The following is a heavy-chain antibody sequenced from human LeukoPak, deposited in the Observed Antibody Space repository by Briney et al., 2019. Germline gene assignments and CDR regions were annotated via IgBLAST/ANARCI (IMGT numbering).Heavy chain of an antibody. CDR3: AKDSTTVVKFLFDP. Sequence: GGSLRLSCAASGFTFSSYEMNWVRQAPGKGLEWVSYISSSGSTIYYADSVKGRFTISRDNSKNTLYLQMNSLRAEDTAVYYCAKDSTTVVKFLFDPWGQGTLVTVSS. J-gene: IGHJ5*02. CDR2: ISSSGSTI. D-gene: IGHD4-23*01. CDR1: GFTFSSYE. V-gene: IGHV3-48*03.